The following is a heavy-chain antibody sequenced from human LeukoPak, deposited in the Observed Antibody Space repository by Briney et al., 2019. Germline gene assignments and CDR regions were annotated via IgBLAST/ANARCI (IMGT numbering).Heavy chain of an antibody. CDR2: ISSSSSTI. V-gene: IGHV3-48*01. Sequence: PGGSLRLSCAASGFTFSSYAMSWVRQAPGKGLEWVSYISSSSSTIYYADSVKGRFTISRDNAKNSLYLQMNSLRAEDTAVYYCARAGPYYDSSGYYHFLDYWGQGTLVTVSS. CDR3: ARAGPYYDSSGYYHFLDY. J-gene: IGHJ4*02. CDR1: GFTFSSYA. D-gene: IGHD3-22*01.